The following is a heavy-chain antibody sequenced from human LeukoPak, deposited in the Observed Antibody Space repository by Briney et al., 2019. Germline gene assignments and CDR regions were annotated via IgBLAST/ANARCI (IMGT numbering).Heavy chain of an antibody. V-gene: IGHV3-7*01. Sequence: GGSLRLSCAASGITFSNAWMSWVRQAPGKGLEWVANIKQDGSEKYYVDSVKGRFTISRDNAKTSLSLQMNSLRAEDTAVYYCARESFAARWDWGQGTLVTVSS. CDR2: IKQDGSEK. D-gene: IGHD6-6*01. CDR1: GITFSNAW. J-gene: IGHJ4*02. CDR3: ARESFAARWD.